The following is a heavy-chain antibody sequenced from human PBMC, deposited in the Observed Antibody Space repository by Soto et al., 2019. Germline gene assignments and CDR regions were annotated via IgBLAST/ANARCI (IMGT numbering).Heavy chain of an antibody. CDR2: IIPIVDIT. CDR3: ARESTAVGAN. J-gene: IGHJ4*01. Sequence: QVQLVQSGAEVKKPWSSVKVSCKASGDTFSSYTIRWVRPAPGQGLEWMGRIIPIVDITNYAQKFQGRVTVTADNSTSTAYMERSNLRYEDRTVYDCARESTAVGANWGQGTRVTVSS. CDR1: GDTFSSYT. V-gene: IGHV1-69*08. D-gene: IGHD1-26*01.